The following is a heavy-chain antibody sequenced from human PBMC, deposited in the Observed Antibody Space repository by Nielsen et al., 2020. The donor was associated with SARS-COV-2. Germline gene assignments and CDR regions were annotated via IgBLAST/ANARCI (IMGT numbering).Heavy chain of an antibody. CDR1: GYSFTNHW. J-gene: IGHJ4*02. Sequence: KVSCKGSGYSFTNHWIIWVRQMPGKGLEWMGRIDPSDSYTKYSPSFQGHVTISVDKSISTAYLQWSSLKASDTAMYYCARRFPLDYWGQGTLVTVSS. V-gene: IGHV5-10-1*01. CDR3: ARRFPLDY. D-gene: IGHD3-16*01. CDR2: IDPSDSYT.